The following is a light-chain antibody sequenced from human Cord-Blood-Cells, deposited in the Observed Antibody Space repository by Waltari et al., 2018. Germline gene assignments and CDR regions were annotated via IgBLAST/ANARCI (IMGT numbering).Light chain of an antibody. J-gene: IGKJ1*01. V-gene: IGKV3-15*01. CDR3: QQYNNWWT. Sequence: EIVMTQSPATLSVSPGERATLSCRASQSVSSNLAWYQQKPGQAPRLLNYGASTRATGIPARFSGSGSATEFTLTISSLQSEDFAVYYCQQYNNWWTFGQGTKVEIK. CDR2: GAS. CDR1: QSVSSN.